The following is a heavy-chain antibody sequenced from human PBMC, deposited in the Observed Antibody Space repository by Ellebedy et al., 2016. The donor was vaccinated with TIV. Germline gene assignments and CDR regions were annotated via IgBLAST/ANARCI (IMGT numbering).Heavy chain of an antibody. D-gene: IGHD6-19*01. Sequence: MPSETLSLTCTVSGGSISSYYWSWIRQPPGKGLECIGYIYYSGSTNYNPSPKSRVTISVDTSKDQFSLKLNSVTAADTAVYYCARVGWTNRYYFDYWGQGTAVTVSS. CDR3: ARVGWTNRYYFDY. J-gene: IGHJ4*02. CDR1: GGSISSYY. CDR2: IYYSGST. V-gene: IGHV4-59*01.